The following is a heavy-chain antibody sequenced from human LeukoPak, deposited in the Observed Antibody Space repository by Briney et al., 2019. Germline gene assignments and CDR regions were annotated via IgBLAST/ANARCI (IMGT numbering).Heavy chain of an antibody. CDR2: IYYSGST. J-gene: IGHJ4*02. CDR3: ARSYYDGSGYYYFYDY. CDR1: GGSVSSGSYY. Sequence: SETLSLTCTVSGGSVSSGSYYWSWIRQPPGKGLEWIGYIYYSGSTNYNPSLKSRVTISVDTSKNQFSLKLSSVTAADTAVYYCARSYYDGSGYYYFYDYWGQGTLVTVSS. D-gene: IGHD3-22*01. V-gene: IGHV4-61*01.